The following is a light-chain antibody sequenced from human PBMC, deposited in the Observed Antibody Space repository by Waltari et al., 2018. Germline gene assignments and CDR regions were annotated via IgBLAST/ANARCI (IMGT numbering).Light chain of an antibody. V-gene: IGKV3-20*01. J-gene: IGKJ1*01. CDR3: QKYGTLPAT. CDR2: EAT. CDR1: QSVRRF. Sequence: VLTQSPGTLSLSPGERATLSCRASQSVRRFLAWYQQKLGQAPRLLIYEATSRATGIPDRFSGSGFGTDFSLIISSLEPEDFAVYYCQKYGTLPATFGQGTKVEIK.